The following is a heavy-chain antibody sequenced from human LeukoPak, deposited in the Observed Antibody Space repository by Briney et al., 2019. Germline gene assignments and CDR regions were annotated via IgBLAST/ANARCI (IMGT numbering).Heavy chain of an antibody. V-gene: IGHV1-8*01. D-gene: IGHD6-13*01. CDR1: GYTFTSYD. Sequence: ASVKVSCKASGYTFTSYDINWVRQATGQGLEWMGWMNPNSGNTGYAQKFQGRVTMTRNTSISTANMELSSLRSEDTAVYYCARGRSLVPFGFLYYYYYGMDVWGQGTTVTVSS. CDR3: ARGRSLVPFGFLYYYYYGMDV. CDR2: MNPNSGNT. J-gene: IGHJ6*02.